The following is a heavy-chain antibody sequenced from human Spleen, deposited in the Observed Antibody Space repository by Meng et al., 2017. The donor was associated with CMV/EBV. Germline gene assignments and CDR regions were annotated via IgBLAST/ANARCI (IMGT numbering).Heavy chain of an antibody. D-gene: IGHD1-26*01. CDR2: INPNSGGT. V-gene: IGHV1-2*02. Sequence: GQLVQSGAEGKKPGAPGKVSCKASGYTFTGYCMHWVRQAPGQGLEWMGWINPNSGGTNYAQKFQGRVTMTRDTSISTAYMELSRLRSDDTAVYYCARDPEAYSGSPYYFDYWGQGTLVTVSS. J-gene: IGHJ4*02. CDR1: GYTFTGYC. CDR3: ARDPEAYSGSPYYFDY.